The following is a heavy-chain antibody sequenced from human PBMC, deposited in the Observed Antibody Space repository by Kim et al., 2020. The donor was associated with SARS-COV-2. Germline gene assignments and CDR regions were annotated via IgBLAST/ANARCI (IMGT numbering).Heavy chain of an antibody. Sequence: GESLKISCKGSGYSFTSYWISWVCQVPGKGLEWMGRIDPSDSYTNYSPSFQGHVTISAEKFISTAYLQWGSLKVSDTAMSYCGRHISGEGSSWYCYYYGMNVWGQGATVTVSS. CDR2: IDPSDSYT. CDR1: GYSFTSYW. V-gene: IGHV5-10-1*01. J-gene: IGHJ6*02. CDR3: GRHISGEGSSWYCYYYGMNV. D-gene: IGHD6-13*01.